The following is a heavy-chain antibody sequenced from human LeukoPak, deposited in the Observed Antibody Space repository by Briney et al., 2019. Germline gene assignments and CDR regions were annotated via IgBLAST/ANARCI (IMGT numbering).Heavy chain of an antibody. Sequence: SETLSLTCAVSGGSISSNNWWSWVRQPPGKGLEWIGEIYHSGSTNYNPSLKSRVTISVDKSKNQFSLKLSSVTAADTAVYYCARIRPTVVPGGWYFDFWGRGTLVTVSS. V-gene: IGHV4-4*02. CDR2: IYHSGST. J-gene: IGHJ2*01. CDR3: ARIRPTVVPGGWYFDF. D-gene: IGHD4-23*01. CDR1: GGSISSNNW.